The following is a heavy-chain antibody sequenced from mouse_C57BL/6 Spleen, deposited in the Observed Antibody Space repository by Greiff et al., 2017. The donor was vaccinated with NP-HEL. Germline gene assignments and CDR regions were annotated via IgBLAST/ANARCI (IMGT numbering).Heavy chain of an antibody. V-gene: IGHV1-82*01. Sequence: QVQLQQSGPELVKPGASVKISCKASGYAFSSSWMNWVKQRPGKGLEWIGRIYPGDGDTNYNGKFKGKATLTADKSSSTAYMQLSSLTSEDSAVYFCAVYGSSWYFDVWGTGTTVTVSS. CDR1: GYAFSSSW. CDR3: AVYGSSWYFDV. D-gene: IGHD1-1*01. J-gene: IGHJ1*03. CDR2: IYPGDGDT.